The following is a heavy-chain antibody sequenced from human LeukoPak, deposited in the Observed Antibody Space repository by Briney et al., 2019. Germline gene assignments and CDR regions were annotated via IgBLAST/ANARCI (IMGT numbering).Heavy chain of an antibody. Sequence: SQTLSLTCTVSGGSISSGDYYWSWIRQPPGKGLEWIGYIYYSGSTYYNPSPKSRVTISVDTSKNQFSLKLSSVTAADTAVYYCARGYYDILTGYYNGPDYWGQGTLVTVSS. CDR1: GGSISSGDYY. D-gene: IGHD3-9*01. CDR3: ARGYYDILTGYYNGPDY. V-gene: IGHV4-30-4*08. J-gene: IGHJ4*02. CDR2: IYYSGST.